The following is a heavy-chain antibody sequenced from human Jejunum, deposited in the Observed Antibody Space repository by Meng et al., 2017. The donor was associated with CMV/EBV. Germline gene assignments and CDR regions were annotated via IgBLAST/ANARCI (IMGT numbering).Heavy chain of an antibody. CDR1: GGSISSYY. CDR3: ARDGGGTGADY. Sequence: TCPVSGGSISSYYWNWVRQPPGKGLEWLGYIYYSGSTKYNPSLKSRVTISVDTSKNQISLKLSFVTAADTAVYYCARDGGGTGADYWGQGTLVTVSS. CDR2: IYYSGST. V-gene: IGHV4-59*01. D-gene: IGHD3-16*01. J-gene: IGHJ4*02.